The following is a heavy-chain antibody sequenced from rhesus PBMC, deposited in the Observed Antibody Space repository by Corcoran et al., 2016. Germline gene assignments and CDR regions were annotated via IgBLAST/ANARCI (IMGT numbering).Heavy chain of an antibody. J-gene: IGHJ4*01. Sequence: QLQLQESGPGLVKPSETLSLTCAVSGGSISSNYWSWIRQPPGKGLEWIGRISGSGGSTDYNPSLQSRVTFSTDTSKNQFSLKLSSVTAADTAVYYCAMSYYNIWTGGYFDYWGQGVLVTVSS. D-gene: IGHD3-3*01. CDR3: AMSYYNIWTGGYFDY. CDR2: ISGSGGST. V-gene: IGHV4-173*01. CDR1: GGSISSNY.